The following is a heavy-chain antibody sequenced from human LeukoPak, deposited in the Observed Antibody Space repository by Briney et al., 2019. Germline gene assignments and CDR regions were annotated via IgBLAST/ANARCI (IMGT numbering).Heavy chain of an antibody. CDR1: GFTFGGYS. CDR3: GRVIAGAIDY. D-gene: IGHD6-13*01. CDR2: INLDGSDR. Sequence: GGSLRLSCAASGFTFGGYSMTWVRQAPGKGLEWVANINLDGSDRFYVGFVKGRFTISRDNADNSLYLQMNSLRAEDTAAYYCGRVIAGAIDYWGQGTLVTVSS. J-gene: IGHJ4*02. V-gene: IGHV3-7*01.